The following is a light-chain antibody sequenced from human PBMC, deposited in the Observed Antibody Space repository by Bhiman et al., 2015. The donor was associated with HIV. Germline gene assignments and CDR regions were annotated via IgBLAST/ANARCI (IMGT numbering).Light chain of an antibody. CDR2: DVS. CDR3: SSYGRPSPLWV. Sequence: QSALTQPASVSGSPGQSITISCTGATSDIDEYKYVSWYQQHPGKAPKLMLYDVSQRPSGVSNRFSGSKSGNTASLTISGLQAEDEADYYCSSYGRPSPLWVFGTGTRVTVL. CDR1: TSDIDEYKY. V-gene: IGLV2-14*01. J-gene: IGLJ1*01.